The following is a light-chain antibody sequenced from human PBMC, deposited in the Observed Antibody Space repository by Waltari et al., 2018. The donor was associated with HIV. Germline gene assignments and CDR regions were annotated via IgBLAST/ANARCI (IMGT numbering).Light chain of an antibody. J-gene: IGLJ1*01. CDR2: RNN. CDR3: AAWDDSLNSFV. CDR1: SSTTGSNY. V-gene: IGLV1-47*01. Sequence: QSVLTQPPSESATPGQRAPISCSGGSSTTGSNYLYWYQQIPGTAPKLLTYRNNQRPSRVPDRFSGSKSGTSASLAISGLQSEDEADYYCAAWDDSLNSFVFGTGTRVTVL.